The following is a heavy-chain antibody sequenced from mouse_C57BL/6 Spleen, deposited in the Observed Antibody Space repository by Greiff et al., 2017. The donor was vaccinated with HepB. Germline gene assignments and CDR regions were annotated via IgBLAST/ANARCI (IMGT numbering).Heavy chain of an antibody. V-gene: IGHV1-26*01. CDR2: INPNNGGT. J-gene: IGHJ1*03. D-gene: IGHD2-1*01. CDR3: ARSIYYGNYFWYFDV. CDR1: GYTFTDYY. Sequence: VQLQQSGPELVKPGASVKISCKASGYTFTDYYMNWVKQSHGKSLEWIGDINPNNGGTSYNQKFKGKATLTVDKSSSTAYMELRSLTSEDSAVYYCARSIYYGNYFWYFDVWGTGTTVTVSS.